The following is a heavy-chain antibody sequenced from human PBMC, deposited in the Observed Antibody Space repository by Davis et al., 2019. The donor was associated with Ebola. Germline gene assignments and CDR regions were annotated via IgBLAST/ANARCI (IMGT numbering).Heavy chain of an antibody. CDR1: GFTFSSYS. D-gene: IGHD5-12*01. Sequence: GESLKISCAASGFTFSSYSMNWVRQAPGKGLEWVSFISYDGSYQYYTDSVKGRFTISRANSKNTLYLQMNSLRAEDTAVYYCARELVATIKVYYYYGMDVWGKGTTVTVSS. CDR2: ISYDGSYQ. V-gene: IGHV3-30*03. J-gene: IGHJ6*04. CDR3: ARELVATIKVYYYYGMDV.